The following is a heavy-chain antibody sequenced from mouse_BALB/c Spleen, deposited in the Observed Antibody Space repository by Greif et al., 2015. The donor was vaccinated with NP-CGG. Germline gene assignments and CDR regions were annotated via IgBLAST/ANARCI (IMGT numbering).Heavy chain of an antibody. CDR1: GFTFSSFG. D-gene: IGHD2-4*01. CDR2: ISSGSSTI. J-gene: IGHJ4*01. V-gene: IGHV5-17*02. Sequence: EVQLVESGGGLVQPGGSRKLSCAASGFTFSSFGMHWVRQAPEKGLEWVAYISSGSSTIYYADTVKGRFTISRDNPKNTLFLRMTSLRSEDTAMYYCARFDYYYAMVYWGQGTSVTVSS. CDR3: ARFDYYYAMVY.